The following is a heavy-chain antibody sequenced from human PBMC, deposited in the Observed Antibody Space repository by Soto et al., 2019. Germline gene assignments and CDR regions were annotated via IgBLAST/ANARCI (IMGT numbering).Heavy chain of an antibody. V-gene: IGHV1-46*01. CDR3: ARGVGCSSTSCYAPASDY. CDR2: INPSGGST. Sequence: ASVKVSCTASGYTFTSYYMHWVRQAPGQGLEWMGIINPSGGSTSYAQKFQGRVTMTRNTSISTAYMELSSLRSEDTAVYYCARGVGCSSTSCYAPASDYWGQGTLVTVSS. D-gene: IGHD2-2*01. CDR1: GYTFTSYY. J-gene: IGHJ4*02.